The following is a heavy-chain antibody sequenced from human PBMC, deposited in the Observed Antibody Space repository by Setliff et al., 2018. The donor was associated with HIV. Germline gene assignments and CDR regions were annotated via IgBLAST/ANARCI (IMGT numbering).Heavy chain of an antibody. Sequence: PSETLSLTCSVSGGSFSGYYWSWIRQPPGKGLEWIGYIYIYNSGSTNYNPSLTSRVTISADTFRNQFSLKLTSVTAADTAIYYCARGVNFDYWGQGTQVTVSS. J-gene: IGHJ4*02. V-gene: IGHV4-59*01. CDR2: IYIYNSGST. D-gene: IGHD3-3*01. CDR1: GGSFSGYY. CDR3: ARGVNFDY.